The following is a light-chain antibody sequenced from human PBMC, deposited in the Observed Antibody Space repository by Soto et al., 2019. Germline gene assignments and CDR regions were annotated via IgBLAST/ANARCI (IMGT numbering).Light chain of an antibody. V-gene: IGKV3-15*01. J-gene: IGKJ1*01. Sequence: EIVMTQSPATLSVSPGERATLSCRASQSVGSNLAWYQQRPGQAPRLLIYGASTRATGIPARFSGSGSGTEFTLTISSLQSKDFAIYYCQQYNNWPPWTFGQGTKVEIK. CDR2: GAS. CDR3: QQYNNWPPWT. CDR1: QSVGSN.